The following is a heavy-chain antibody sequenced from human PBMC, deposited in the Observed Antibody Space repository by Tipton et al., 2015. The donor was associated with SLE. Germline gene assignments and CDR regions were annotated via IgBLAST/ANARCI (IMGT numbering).Heavy chain of an antibody. D-gene: IGHD1-14*01. J-gene: IGHJ4*02. CDR1: GGSFSDYY. V-gene: IGHV4-34*01. CDR3: ARDSAGITLDY. CDR2: INHSGST. Sequence: TLSLTCAVYGGSFSDYYWSWIRQPPGKGLEWIGEINHSGSTNYNPSLKSRVTMSVDTSKNQFSLKLSSVTAADTAVYYCARDSAGITLDYWGQGALVTVSS.